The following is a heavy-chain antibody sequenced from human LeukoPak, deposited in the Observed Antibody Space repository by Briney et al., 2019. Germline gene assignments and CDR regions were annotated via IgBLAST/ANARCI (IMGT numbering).Heavy chain of an antibody. D-gene: IGHD1-26*01. CDR1: GFTFSSYA. Sequence: GGSLRLSCAASGFTFSSYAMHWVRQAPGKGLEWVAVISYDGSNKYYADSVKGRFTISRDNSKNTLYLQMNSLRAEDTAVYYCAREYSGYDNGMDVWGKGTTVTVSS. J-gene: IGHJ6*04. CDR3: AREYSGYDNGMDV. V-gene: IGHV3-30*04. CDR2: ISYDGSNK.